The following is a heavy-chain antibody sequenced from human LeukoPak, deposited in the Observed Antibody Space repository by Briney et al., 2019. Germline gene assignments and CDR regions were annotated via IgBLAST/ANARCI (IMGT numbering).Heavy chain of an antibody. J-gene: IGHJ4*02. CDR2: MNPNSGNT. CDR1: GYTFTSYD. V-gene: IGHV1-8*01. Sequence: ASVKVFCKASGYTFTSYDINWVRQATGQGLEWMGWMNPNSGNTGYAQKFQGRVTMTRNTSISTAYMELSSLRSEDTAVYYCARLVYGDYVERFDYWGQGTLVTVSS. D-gene: IGHD4-17*01. CDR3: ARLVYGDYVERFDY.